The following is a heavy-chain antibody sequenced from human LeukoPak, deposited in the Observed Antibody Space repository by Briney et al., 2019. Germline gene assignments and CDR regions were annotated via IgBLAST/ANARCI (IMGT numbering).Heavy chain of an antibody. V-gene: IGHV4-61*02. CDR2: IYTSGST. CDR3: ARDGPGAFDI. J-gene: IGHJ3*02. Sequence: SETLFLTCTVSGGSISSGSYYWSWIRQPAGKGLEWIGRIYTSGSTNYNPSLKSRVTISVDTSKNQFPLKLSSVTAADTAVYYCARDGPGAFDIWGQGTMVTVSS. CDR1: GGSISSGSYY.